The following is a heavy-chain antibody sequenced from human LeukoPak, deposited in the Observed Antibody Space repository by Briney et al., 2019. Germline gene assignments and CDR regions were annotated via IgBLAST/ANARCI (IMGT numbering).Heavy chain of an antibody. CDR2: INPSGGST. CDR3: ARTIVVVAAADY. Sequence: GASVKVSCKASGYTFTSYYMHWVRQAPGQGLEWMGIINPSGGSTSYAQKFQGRVTMTRDMSTSTVYMELSSLRSEDTAVYYCARTIVVVAAADYWGQGTLVTVSS. D-gene: IGHD2-15*01. V-gene: IGHV1-46*01. CDR1: GYTFTSYY. J-gene: IGHJ4*02.